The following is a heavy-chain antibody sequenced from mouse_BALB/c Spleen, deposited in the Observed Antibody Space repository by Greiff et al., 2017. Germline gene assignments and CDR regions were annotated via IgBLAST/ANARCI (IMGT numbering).Heavy chain of an antibody. J-gene: IGHJ4*01. CDR2: IWGDGST. CDR3: ARVYYGNYYAMDY. CDR1: GFSLTGYG. Sequence: QVQLKESGPGLVAPSQSLSITCTVSGFSLTGYGVNWVRQPPGKGLEWLGMIWGDGSTDYNSALKSRLSISKDNSKSQVFLKMNSLQTDDTARYYCARVYYGNYYAMDYWGQGTSVTVSS. V-gene: IGHV2-6-7*01. D-gene: IGHD2-1*01.